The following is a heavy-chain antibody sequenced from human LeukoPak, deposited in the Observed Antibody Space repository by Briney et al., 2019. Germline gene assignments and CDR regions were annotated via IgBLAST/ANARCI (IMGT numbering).Heavy chain of an antibody. CDR2: IYYSGST. D-gene: IGHD2-2*01. Sequence: PSETLSLTCTVSGGSISSYYWSWIRQPPGKGLEWIGYIYYSGSTNYNPSLKSRVTISVDTSKNQFSLKLSSVTAADTAVYYCASPYCSSTSCQEAFDIWGQGTMVTVSS. J-gene: IGHJ3*02. CDR3: ASPYCSSTSCQEAFDI. V-gene: IGHV4-59*01. CDR1: GGSISSYY.